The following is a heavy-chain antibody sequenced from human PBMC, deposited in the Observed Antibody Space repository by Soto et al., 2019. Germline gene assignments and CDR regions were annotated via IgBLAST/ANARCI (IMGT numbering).Heavy chain of an antibody. Sequence: GASVKVSCKASGYTFTGYYMHWVRQAPGQGLEWMGWINPNSGGTNYAQKFQGWVTMTRDTSISTAYMELSRLRSDDTAVYYCARGIVVVPAAWETDAFDIWGQGTMVTVS. V-gene: IGHV1-2*04. CDR1: GYTFTGYY. CDR3: ARGIVVVPAAWETDAFDI. CDR2: INPNSGGT. J-gene: IGHJ3*02. D-gene: IGHD2-2*01.